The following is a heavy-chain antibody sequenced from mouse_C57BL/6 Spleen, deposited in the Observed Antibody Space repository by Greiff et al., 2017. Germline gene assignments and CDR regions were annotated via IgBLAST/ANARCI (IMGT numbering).Heavy chain of an antibody. V-gene: IGHV14-4*01. CDR2: IDPENGDT. CDR1: GFNIKDDY. J-gene: IGHJ4*01. Sequence: EVKLQQSGAELVRPGASVKLSCTASGFNIKDDYMHWVKQRPEQGLEWIGWIDPENGDTEYASKFQGKATITADTSSNTAYLQLSSLTSEDTAVYYCWYYSNYDAMDYWGQGTSVTVSS. CDR3: WYYSNYDAMDY. D-gene: IGHD2-5*01.